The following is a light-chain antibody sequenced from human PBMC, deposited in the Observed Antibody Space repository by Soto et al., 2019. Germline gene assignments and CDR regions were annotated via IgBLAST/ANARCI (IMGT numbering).Light chain of an antibody. CDR3: QQYHTFART. V-gene: IGKV1-5*03. CDR2: KAS. CDR1: QSINSW. J-gene: IGKJ1*01. Sequence: DFQMTQSPSTLSASVGDRVTITCRASQSINSWLAWYQQKPGRAPKLLIYKASTLESGVPSRFSGSGSGTEFTLTISSLQPDDFATYYCQQYHTFARTFGQGTKVDIK.